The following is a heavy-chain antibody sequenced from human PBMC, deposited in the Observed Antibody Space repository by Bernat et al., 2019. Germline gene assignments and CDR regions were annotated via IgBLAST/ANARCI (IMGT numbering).Heavy chain of an antibody. D-gene: IGHD6-13*01. V-gene: IGHV3-33*01. J-gene: IGHJ6*02. Sequence: QVQLVESGGGVVQPGRSLRLSCAASGFTFSTYGMYWVRQAPGKGLEWVSVIWYDGSNKYYGDSVKGRFTISRDNSKNTLYLQMNSLRAEDTAVYYCARDLYSSNLDYFYGLEVWGQGTTVTVSS. CDR1: GFTFSTYG. CDR3: ARDLYSSNLDYFYGLEV. CDR2: IWYDGSNK.